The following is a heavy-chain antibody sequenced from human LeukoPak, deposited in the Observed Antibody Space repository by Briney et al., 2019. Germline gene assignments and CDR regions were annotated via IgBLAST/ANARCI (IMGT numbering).Heavy chain of an antibody. CDR1: GFTFSSYA. D-gene: IGHD1-1*01. CDR3: AGNYGTFYNWFDP. V-gene: IGHV3-30-3*01. CDR2: ISYDGSNK. Sequence: GGSLRLSCAASGFTFSSYAMHWVRQAPGKGLERVAVISYDGSNKYYADSVKGRFTISRDNSKNTLYLQMNSLRAEDTAVYYCAGNYGTFYNWFDPWGQGTLVTVSS. J-gene: IGHJ5*02.